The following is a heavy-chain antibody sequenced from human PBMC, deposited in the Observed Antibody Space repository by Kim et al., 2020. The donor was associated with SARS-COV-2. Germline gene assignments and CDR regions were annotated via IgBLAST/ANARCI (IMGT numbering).Heavy chain of an antibody. CDR1: GYTFTGYY. J-gene: IGHJ4*02. CDR2: INPNSGGT. Sequence: ASVKVSCKASGYTFTGYYMHWVRQAPGQGLEWMGWINPNSGGTNYAQKFQGRVTMTRDTSISTAYMELSRLRSDDTAVYYCARGFMYSSSYFDYWGQGTLVTVSS. CDR3: ARGFMYSSSYFDY. D-gene: IGHD6-6*01. V-gene: IGHV1-2*02.